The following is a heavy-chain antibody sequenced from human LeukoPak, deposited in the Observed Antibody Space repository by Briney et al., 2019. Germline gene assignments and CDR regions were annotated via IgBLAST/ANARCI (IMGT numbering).Heavy chain of an antibody. CDR3: AREGYYDILTGYYY. V-gene: IGHV4-38-2*02. D-gene: IGHD3-9*01. Sequence: SETLSLTCAVSGYSISSGYYWGWIRQPPGKGLEGIGSIYHSGSTYYNPSLKSRVTISVDTSKNQFSLKLSSVPAADTAVYYCAREGYYDILTGYYYWGQGTLVTVSS. J-gene: IGHJ4*02. CDR1: GYSISSGYY. CDR2: IYHSGST.